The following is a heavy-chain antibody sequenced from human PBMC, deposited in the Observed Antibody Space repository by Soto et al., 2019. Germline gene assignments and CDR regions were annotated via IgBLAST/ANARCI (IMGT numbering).Heavy chain of an antibody. Sequence: SETLSLTCAVYGGSFSGYYWSWIRQPPGKGLEWIGEINHSGSTNYNPSLKSRVTISVDTSKNQFSLKLSSVTAADTAVYYCARAGSSGWGVFDYWGQGTRVTVSS. CDR1: GGSFSGYY. CDR3: ARAGSSGWGVFDY. V-gene: IGHV4-34*01. CDR2: INHSGST. D-gene: IGHD6-19*01. J-gene: IGHJ4*02.